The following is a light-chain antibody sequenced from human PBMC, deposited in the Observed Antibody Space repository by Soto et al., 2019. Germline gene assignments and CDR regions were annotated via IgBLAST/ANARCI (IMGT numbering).Light chain of an antibody. Sequence: QSALTQPASVSGSPGQSITISCTGTSSDAGNYNFVSWYQLHPGKAPKVIIYEDSTRPSGVSNRISGSKSGNTASLTISGLQAEDEADYYCCSYAGSSTSWVFGGGTKLTVL. CDR3: CSYAGSSTSWV. CDR1: SSDAGNYNF. J-gene: IGLJ3*02. CDR2: EDS. V-gene: IGLV2-23*01.